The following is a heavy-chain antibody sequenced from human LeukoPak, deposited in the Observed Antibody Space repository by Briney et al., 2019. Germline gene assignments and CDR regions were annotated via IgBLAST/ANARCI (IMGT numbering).Heavy chain of an antibody. CDR1: GGSISSYY. J-gene: IGHJ4*02. CDR3: ARGLGEWELQNY. D-gene: IGHD1-26*01. V-gene: IGHV4-59*12. CDR2: IYHSGST. Sequence: PSETLSLTCTVSGGSISSYYWSWIRQPPGKGLEWIGYIYHSGSTYYNPSLKSRVTISVDTSKNQFSLKLSSVTAADTAVYYCARGLGEWELQNYWGQGTLVTVSS.